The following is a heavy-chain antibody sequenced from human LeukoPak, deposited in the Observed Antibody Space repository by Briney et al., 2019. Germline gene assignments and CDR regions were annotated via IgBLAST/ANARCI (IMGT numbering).Heavy chain of an antibody. CDR1: GFTFSSYS. J-gene: IGHJ4*02. V-gene: IGHV3-21*01. CDR3: AKGGYSSSLGFDY. CDR2: ISSSSSYI. Sequence: GGSLRLSCAAPGFTFSSYSMNWVRQAPGKGLEWVSSISSSSSYIYYADSVKGRFTISRDNAKNSLYLQMNSLRAEDTAVYYCAKGGYSSSLGFDYWGQGTLVTVSS. D-gene: IGHD6-6*01.